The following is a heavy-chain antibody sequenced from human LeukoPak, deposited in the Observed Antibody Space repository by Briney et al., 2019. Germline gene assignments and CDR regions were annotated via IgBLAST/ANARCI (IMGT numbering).Heavy chain of an antibody. CDR2: ISAYNGNT. Sequence: ASVKVSCKASGYTFTSYGISWVRQAPGQGLEWMGWISAYNGNTNYAQKLQGRVTMTTDTSTSTAYMELRSLRSDATAVYYCARGGYCSSTSCYTARAFDIWGQGTMVTVSS. CDR3: ARGGYCSSTSCYTARAFDI. J-gene: IGHJ3*02. V-gene: IGHV1-18*01. D-gene: IGHD2-2*02. CDR1: GYTFTSYG.